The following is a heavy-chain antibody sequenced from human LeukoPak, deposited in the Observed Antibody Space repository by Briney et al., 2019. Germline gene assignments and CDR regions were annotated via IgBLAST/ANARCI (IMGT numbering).Heavy chain of an antibody. D-gene: IGHD5-12*01. CDR2: IKQDGSEK. J-gene: IGHJ6*03. V-gene: IGHV3-7*01. CDR1: GFTFSSYW. CDR3: AREGRNIVATIYYYYYYMDV. Sequence: GGSLRLSCAASGFTFSSYWMSWVRQAPGKGLEWVANIKQDGSEKYYVDSVKGRFTISRDNAKNSLYLQMNSLRAEDTAVYYCAREGRNIVATIYYYYYYMDVWGKGTTVTVSS.